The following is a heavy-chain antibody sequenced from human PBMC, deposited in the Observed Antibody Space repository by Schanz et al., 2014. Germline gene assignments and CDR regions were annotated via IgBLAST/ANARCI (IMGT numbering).Heavy chain of an antibody. D-gene: IGHD3-16*01. V-gene: IGHV4-59*01. CDR1: DGSISTYY. Sequence: QVQLQESGPGLVMPSETLSLTCTVSDGSISTYYWSWIRQPPGKGLEWIGFIFDSGKTTYNPSLKIRVTISVDTSKNLFSLRLSSVTPADTAVYYCARSPEGNCVLGIYGPPDYWGQGTLVTVSS. CDR3: ARSPEGNCVLGIYGPPDY. J-gene: IGHJ4*02. CDR2: IFDSGKT.